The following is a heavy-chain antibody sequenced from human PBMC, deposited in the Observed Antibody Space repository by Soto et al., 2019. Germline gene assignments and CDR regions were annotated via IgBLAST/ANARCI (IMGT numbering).Heavy chain of an antibody. J-gene: IGHJ4*02. D-gene: IGHD3-22*01. Sequence: ASVKVSCKASGYTFITYGVSWVRQAPGQGLDWLGWISTYNGNTRYAERLQGRVTMTTDTTTNTAYMELRSLRSDDTAVYYCARGPTDYYDNSANYLLDYGAQGTLVTVSS. CDR1: GYTFITYG. V-gene: IGHV1-18*01. CDR3: ARGPTDYYDNSANYLLDY. CDR2: ISTYNGNT.